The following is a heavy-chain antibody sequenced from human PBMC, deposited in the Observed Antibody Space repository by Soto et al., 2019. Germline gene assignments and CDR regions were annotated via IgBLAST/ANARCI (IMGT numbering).Heavy chain of an antibody. CDR2: MNPNSGNT. J-gene: IGHJ4*02. CDR3: ARGGTPSYDFWSGYYT. Sequence: GASVKVSCKASGYTFTSYDINWVRQATGQGLEWMGWMNPNSGNTGYAQKFQGRVTMTRNTSISTAYMELSSLRSEDTAVYYCARGGTPSYDFWSGYYTWGQGTQVTVSS. V-gene: IGHV1-8*01. CDR1: GYTFTSYD. D-gene: IGHD3-3*01.